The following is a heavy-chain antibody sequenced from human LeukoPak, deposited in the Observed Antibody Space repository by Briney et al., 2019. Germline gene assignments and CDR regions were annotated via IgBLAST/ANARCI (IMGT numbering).Heavy chain of an antibody. CDR3: AKGGDSSGYYYDLDY. V-gene: IGHV3-23*01. CDR1: GFTFSSNA. CDR2: ISGSGGST. J-gene: IGHJ4*02. Sequence: GGSLRLSCAASGFTFSSNAMSWVRQAPGKGLEWVSGISGSGGSTYYADSVKGRFTISRDNSKNTLYLQMNSLRAEDTAVYYCAKGGDSSGYYYDLDYWGQGTLVTVSS. D-gene: IGHD3-22*01.